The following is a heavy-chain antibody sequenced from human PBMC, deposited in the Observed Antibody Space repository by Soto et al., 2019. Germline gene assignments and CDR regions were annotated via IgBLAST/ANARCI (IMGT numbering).Heavy chain of an antibody. Sequence: GGSLRLSWAASGFTFSNAWMSWVRQAPGKGLEWVGLIKTKTDGGTTDYTAPVKGRFTISRDDSENTLYLQMNSLKTEDTAVYYCTTGFDFRGQGTLVTVSS. CDR1: GFTFSNAW. CDR2: IKTKTDGGTT. V-gene: IGHV3-15*01. CDR3: TTGFDF. J-gene: IGHJ4*02. D-gene: IGHD3-3*01.